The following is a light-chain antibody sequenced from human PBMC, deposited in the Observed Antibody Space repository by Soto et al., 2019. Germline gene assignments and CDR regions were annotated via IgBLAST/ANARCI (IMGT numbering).Light chain of an antibody. V-gene: IGLV1-44*01. Sequence: QPVLTQPPSASGTPGQRVTIPCSGSRSNIGSNPVNWYQQLPGTAPKLLIDSNNQRPSGVPDRFSGSRSGTSASLAISGLQSEDEADYYCAAWDDSLYGRVFGTGTKLTVL. CDR2: SNN. J-gene: IGLJ1*01. CDR3: AAWDDSLYGRV. CDR1: RSNIGSNP.